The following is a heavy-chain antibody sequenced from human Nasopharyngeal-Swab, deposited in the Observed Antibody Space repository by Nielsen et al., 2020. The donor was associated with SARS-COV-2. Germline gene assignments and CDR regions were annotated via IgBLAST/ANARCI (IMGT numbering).Heavy chain of an antibody. CDR2: IKQDGSEK. Sequence: GESLKISCAASGFTFSSYWMSWVRQAPGKGLEWVANIKQDGSEKYYVDSVKGRFTISRDNAKNSLYLQMNSLRAEDTAVCYCARDRNGFIYYYYGMDVWGQGTTVTVSS. CDR3: ARDRNGFIYYYYGMDV. CDR1: GFTFSSYW. D-gene: IGHD3-3*01. J-gene: IGHJ6*02. V-gene: IGHV3-7*01.